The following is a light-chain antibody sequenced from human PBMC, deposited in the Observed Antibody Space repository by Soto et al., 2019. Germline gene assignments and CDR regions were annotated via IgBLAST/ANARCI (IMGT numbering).Light chain of an antibody. V-gene: IGKV3-20*01. CDR1: QSVRSSY. J-gene: IGKJ1*01. CDR2: GLS. Sequence: EIVLTQSPGTLSLSPGERATLSCRASQSVRSSYLAWYQQQLGQAPRLLIYGLSNRATGIPDWISGSGSATYFTITISRLESEDFAVYYCQQYGTSPRTFGQGTKVEIK. CDR3: QQYGTSPRT.